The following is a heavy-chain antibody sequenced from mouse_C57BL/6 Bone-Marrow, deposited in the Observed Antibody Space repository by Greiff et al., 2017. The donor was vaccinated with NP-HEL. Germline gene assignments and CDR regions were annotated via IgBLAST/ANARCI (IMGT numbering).Heavy chain of an antibody. Sequence: QVQLQQPGAELVMPGASVKLSCKASGYTFTSYWMHWVKQRPGQGLEWIGEIDPSDSDTNYNQKFKGKSTLTVDKSSSTAYMQLSSLTSEDSAFYYCASSPYWGQGTTLTVSS. V-gene: IGHV1-69*01. D-gene: IGHD6-1*01. CDR3: ASSPY. CDR2: IDPSDSDT. CDR1: GYTFTSYW. J-gene: IGHJ2*01.